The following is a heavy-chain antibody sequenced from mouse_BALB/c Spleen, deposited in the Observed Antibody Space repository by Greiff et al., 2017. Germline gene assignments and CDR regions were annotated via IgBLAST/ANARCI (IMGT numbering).Heavy chain of an antibody. CDR3: TRWDYYGSTRYAMDY. J-gene: IGHJ4*01. CDR1: GYTFTSYW. CDR2: IYPGSGST. V-gene: IGHV1S22*01. D-gene: IGHD1-1*01. Sequence: LQQPGSELVRPGASVKLSCKASGYTFTSYWMHWVKQRPGQGLEWIGNIYPGSGSTNYDEKFKSKATLTVDTSSSTAYMQLSSLTSEDSAVYYCTRWDYYGSTRYAMDYWGQGTSGTVSS.